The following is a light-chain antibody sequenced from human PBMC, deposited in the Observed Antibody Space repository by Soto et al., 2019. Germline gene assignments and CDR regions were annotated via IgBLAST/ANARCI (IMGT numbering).Light chain of an antibody. Sequence: EIVLTQSPGTLSLSPGERATLSCRASQSVSSSYLAWYQQRPGQPPRLLIYHASSRATGIPDRFSGSGSGTDFTLTISRREPEDFAVYFCQQYGSSPPWTFGQGTKVEIK. CDR3: QQYGSSPPWT. CDR1: QSVSSSY. CDR2: HAS. J-gene: IGKJ1*01. V-gene: IGKV3-20*01.